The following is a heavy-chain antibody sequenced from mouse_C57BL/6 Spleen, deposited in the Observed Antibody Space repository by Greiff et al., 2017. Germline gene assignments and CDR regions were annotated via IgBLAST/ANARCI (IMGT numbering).Heavy chain of an antibody. CDR3: ASKVYYYGSSYWYFDV. V-gene: IGHV3-6*01. CDR2: ISYDGSN. CDR1: GYSITSGYY. J-gene: IGHJ1*03. Sequence: DVQLQESGPGLVKPSQSLSLTCSVTGYSITSGYYWNWIRQFPGNKLEWMGYISYDGSNNYNPSLKNRISITRDTSKNQFFLKLNSVTTEDTATYYCASKVYYYGSSYWYFDVWGTGTTVTVSS. D-gene: IGHD1-1*01.